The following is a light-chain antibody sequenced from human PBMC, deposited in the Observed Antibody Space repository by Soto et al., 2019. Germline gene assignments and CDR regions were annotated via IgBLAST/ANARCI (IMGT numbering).Light chain of an antibody. V-gene: IGLV2-23*02. CDR3: CSYAGGRSPYV. J-gene: IGLJ1*01. CDR1: TSDVGSYDL. CDR2: EVS. Sequence: SALTRPASVSGSPGQSITISCTGTTSDVGSYDLVSWYQQHPGKAPKIMIYEVSKRPSGDSNRFSGSKSGNTASLTISGLQAEDEADYYCCSYAGGRSPYVFGTGTKVTVL.